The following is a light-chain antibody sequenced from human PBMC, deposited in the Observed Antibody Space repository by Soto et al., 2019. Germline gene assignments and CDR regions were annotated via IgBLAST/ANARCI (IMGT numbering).Light chain of an antibody. CDR2: SNS. CDR1: TSNIGSHT. CDR3: AAWDDSLSVI. V-gene: IGLV1-44*01. Sequence: QSVLTQPPSASGTPGQTVTISCSGSTSNIGSHTVNWYQQLPGTAPKLLIYSNSQRPSGVPDRFSGSQSGTSASLAIRGLQSADEAHYYCAAWDDSLSVIFGGGTKLTVL. J-gene: IGLJ2*01.